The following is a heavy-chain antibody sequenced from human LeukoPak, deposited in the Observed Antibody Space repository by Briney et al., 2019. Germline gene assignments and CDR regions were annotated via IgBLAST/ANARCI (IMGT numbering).Heavy chain of an antibody. V-gene: IGHV4-30-4*01. CDR1: GGSISSSNYY. CDR2: IYYSGNT. CDR3: ARDSGYGSTDY. J-gene: IGHJ4*02. D-gene: IGHD5-12*01. Sequence: PSQTLPLTCTVSGGSISSSNYYWTWIRQPPGKGLEWIGYIYYSGNTYYNPSLKSRVTISVDTSRNQFSLNLGSVTAADTAVYYCARDSGYGSTDYWGQGTLVIVSS.